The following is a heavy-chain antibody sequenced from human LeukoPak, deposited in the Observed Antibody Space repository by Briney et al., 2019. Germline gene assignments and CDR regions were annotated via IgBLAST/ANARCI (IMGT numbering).Heavy chain of an antibody. CDR2: TYYSGST. D-gene: IGHD2/OR15-2a*01. V-gene: IGHV4-61*08. J-gene: IGHJ5*02. CDR1: GGSVSSSGYS. Sequence: KPSETLSLTCGVSGGSVSSSGYSWNWIRQPPGKTLEWIGYTYYSGSTNYNPSIKSRVTLSVDTSKNQFSLKLTSVTAADTAVYYCALRRLTSSQIIEDNWFGPWGQGTLVTVSS. CDR3: ALRRLTSSQIIEDNWFGP.